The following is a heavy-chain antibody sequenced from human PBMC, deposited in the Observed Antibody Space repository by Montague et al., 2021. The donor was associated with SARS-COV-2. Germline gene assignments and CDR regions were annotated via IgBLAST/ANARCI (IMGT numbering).Heavy chain of an antibody. V-gene: IGHV3-23*01. CDR1: GFTFSSYA. D-gene: IGHD3-9*01. CDR3: ARLDIITVYPYEY. Sequence: SLRLSCAASGFTFSSYAMSWVRQAPGKGLEWVSGIRGNGGSRYYADSVKGRFTISRDNPKNTLYLQMNSLRAEDTAVYYCARLDIITVYPYEYWGQGTLVTVSS. J-gene: IGHJ4*02. CDR2: IRGNGGSR.